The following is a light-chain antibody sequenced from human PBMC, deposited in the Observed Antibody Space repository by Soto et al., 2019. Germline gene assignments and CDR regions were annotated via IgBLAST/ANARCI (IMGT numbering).Light chain of an antibody. V-gene: IGKV3-20*01. J-gene: IGKJ3*01. CDR2: GAS. CDR1: QSVSSRY. Sequence: EIVLTQSPGTLSLSPGERATLSCRASQSVSSRYLAWYQQKPGQAPRLLIYGASSRATGIPDRFSGSGSGTDFTLTISRLEPEDFAVYYCQHYGSSLLFTFGPGTKVDIK. CDR3: QHYGSSLLFT.